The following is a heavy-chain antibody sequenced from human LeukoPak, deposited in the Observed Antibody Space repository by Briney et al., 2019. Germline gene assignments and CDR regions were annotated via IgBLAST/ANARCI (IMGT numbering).Heavy chain of an antibody. CDR1: GYTFTSYD. D-gene: IGHD3-22*01. Sequence: GASVKVSCKASGYTFTSYDINWVRQATGQGLEWMGWMNPNSGNTGYAQKFQGRVTITRNTSISTAYMELSSLRSEDTAVYYCARGYYDSSGYYFLLSTIYYYYYMDVWGKGTTVTVSS. J-gene: IGHJ6*03. CDR2: MNPNSGNT. CDR3: ARGYYDSSGYYFLLSTIYYYYYMDV. V-gene: IGHV1-8*03.